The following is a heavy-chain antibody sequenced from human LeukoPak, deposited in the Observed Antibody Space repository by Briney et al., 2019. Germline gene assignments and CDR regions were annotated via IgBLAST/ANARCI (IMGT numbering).Heavy chain of an antibody. J-gene: IGHJ6*02. D-gene: IGHD2-15*01. V-gene: IGHV3-23*01. CDR1: GFTFITYV. Sequence: GWSVRLSFAASGFTFITYVMSWVRQSPGRGVEWVSTISGSGGSTYYADSVKGRFTISIDNSKNALYLQMNSLRAEDTAVYYCAKEFYFATAVWGQGTTVTVS. CDR2: ISGSGGST. CDR3: AKEFYFATAV.